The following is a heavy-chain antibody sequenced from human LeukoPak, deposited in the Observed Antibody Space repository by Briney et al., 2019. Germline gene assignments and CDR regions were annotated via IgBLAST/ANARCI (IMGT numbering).Heavy chain of an antibody. D-gene: IGHD5-12*01. V-gene: IGHV3-23*01. CDR1: GFTFFTHP. J-gene: IGHJ4*02. CDR3: AKGKSKATPGDY. Sequence: GGSLRLSCVTSGFTFFTHPMNWVRQAPGKGLEWVSAISGSGGSTYYADSVKGRFTISRDNSKNTLYLQMNSLRAEDTAVYYCAKGKSKATPGDYWGQGTLVTVSS. CDR2: ISGSGGST.